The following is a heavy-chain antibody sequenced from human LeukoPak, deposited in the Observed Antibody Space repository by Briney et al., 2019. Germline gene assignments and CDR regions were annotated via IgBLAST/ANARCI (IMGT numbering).Heavy chain of an antibody. CDR2: IRSKAYGGTT. D-gene: IGHD6-13*01. Sequence: PGGSLRLSCTASGFTFCDYAMSWVRQAPGKGLEWVGFIRSKAYGGTTEYAASVKGRFTISRDDSKSIAYLQMSSLKTEDTAVYYCTTRPSSSWYPGDFQHWGQGTLVTVSS. CDR3: TTRPSSSWYPGDFQH. J-gene: IGHJ1*01. CDR1: GFTFCDYA. V-gene: IGHV3-49*04.